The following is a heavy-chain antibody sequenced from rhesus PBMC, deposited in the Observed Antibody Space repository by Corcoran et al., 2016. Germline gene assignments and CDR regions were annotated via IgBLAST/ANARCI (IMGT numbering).Heavy chain of an antibody. CDR2: NIPLVGIT. Sequence: QVQLVQSGAEVKKPGASVKVSCKASGFTFGSYAISWVRQAPGQGLEWKGGNIPLVGITKCTEKFQGRVTITADTSTSTADMARSSLRSEDTAVYYCARASWNNGPFDYWGQGVLVTVSS. CDR3: ARASWNNGPFDY. V-gene: IGHV1S10*01. J-gene: IGHJ4*01. D-gene: IGHD1-20*01. CDR1: GFTFGSYA.